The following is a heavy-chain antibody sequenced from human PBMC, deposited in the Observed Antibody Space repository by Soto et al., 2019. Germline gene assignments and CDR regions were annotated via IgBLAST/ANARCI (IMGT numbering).Heavy chain of an antibody. D-gene: IGHD1-26*01. Sequence: SETMSLTCVASNFSISSGYYWGWIRQSPGKGLEWVASIYRSGTTSYNPSLKSRVTISVDPSKNQFSLMLTAVTAADTAVYYCARTRSGSYYSVFNYWGRGSLVTVSS. V-gene: IGHV4-38-2*01. CDR1: NFSISSGYY. J-gene: IGHJ4*02. CDR2: IYRSGTT. CDR3: ARTRSGSYYSVFNY.